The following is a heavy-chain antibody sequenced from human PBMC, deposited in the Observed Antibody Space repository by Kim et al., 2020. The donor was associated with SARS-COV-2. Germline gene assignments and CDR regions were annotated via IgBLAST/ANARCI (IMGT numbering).Heavy chain of an antibody. CDR1: GFTFSSYE. J-gene: IGHJ1*01. CDR3: ATGNCSSTSCYDRRIYDILTGYQETQYFQH. Sequence: GGSLRLSCAASGFTFSSYEMNWVRQAPGKGLEWVSYISSSGSTIYYADSVKGRFTISRDNAKNSLYLQMNSLRAEDTAVYYCATGNCSSTSCYDRRIYDILTGYQETQYFQHWGQGTLVTVSS. D-gene: IGHD2-2*01. CDR2: ISSSGSTI. V-gene: IGHV3-48*03.